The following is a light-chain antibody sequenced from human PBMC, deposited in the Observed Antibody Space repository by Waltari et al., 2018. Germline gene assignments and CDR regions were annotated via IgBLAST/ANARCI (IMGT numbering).Light chain of an antibody. V-gene: IGKV1-5*03. CDR3: QQYNLFPWT. Sequence: DIHMTQSPSTLSASIGDRVTITCRASQSASKWLAWYQQKPGKATKLLIDKTSTLNAEVPSRFSGSGSGTEFTLTISSLQPEDFATYYCQQYNLFPWTFGQGTKVEVK. J-gene: IGKJ1*01. CDR1: QSASKW. CDR2: KTS.